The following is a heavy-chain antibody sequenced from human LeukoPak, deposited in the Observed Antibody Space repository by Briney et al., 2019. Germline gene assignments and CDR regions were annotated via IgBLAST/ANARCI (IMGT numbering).Heavy chain of an antibody. Sequence: GGSLRLSCAGSGFTFSSYAMSWVRQAPGKGLEGVSYISSSGTYIYYADSVKGRFTISRDNDKNSLFLHMNSLRAEDTGVYYCAREVPDYDYVWSGSFDIWGQGTMVTVSS. J-gene: IGHJ3*02. CDR3: AREVPDYDYVWSGSFDI. CDR1: GFTFSSYA. V-gene: IGHV3-21*05. D-gene: IGHD3-16*01. CDR2: ISSSGTYI.